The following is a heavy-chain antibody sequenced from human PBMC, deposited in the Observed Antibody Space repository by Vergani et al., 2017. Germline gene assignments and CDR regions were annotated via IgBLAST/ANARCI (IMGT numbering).Heavy chain of an antibody. CDR3: AKIPQITGTTLVVDY. D-gene: IGHD1-20*01. J-gene: IGHJ4*02. CDR1: GFTFSSYG. Sequence: QVQLVESGGGLVKPGRSLRLSCAASGFTFSSYGMHWVRQAPGKGLEWVAVISYDGSNKYYADSVKGRFTISRDNSKNTLYLQMNSLRAEDTAVYYCAKIPQITGTTLVVDYWGQGTLVTVSS. CDR2: ISYDGSNK. V-gene: IGHV3-30*18.